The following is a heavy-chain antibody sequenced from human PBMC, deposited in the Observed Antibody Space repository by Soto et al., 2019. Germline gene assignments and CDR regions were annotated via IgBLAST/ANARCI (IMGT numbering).Heavy chain of an antibody. CDR2: IIPILGIA. V-gene: IGHV1-69*02. CDR3: ARVAGDYYYGMDV. D-gene: IGHD6-19*01. Sequence: QVQLVQSGAEVKKPGSSVKVSCKASGGTFSSYTISWVRQAPGQGLEWMGRIIPILGIANYAQKFQGRVTITADKSTSTAYMELSSLSSEDTAVYYCARVAGDYYYGMDVCGKGTTVTVSS. CDR1: GGTFSSYT. J-gene: IGHJ6*04.